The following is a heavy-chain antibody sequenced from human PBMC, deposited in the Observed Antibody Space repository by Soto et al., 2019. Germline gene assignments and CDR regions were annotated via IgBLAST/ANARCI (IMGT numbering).Heavy chain of an antibody. CDR3: VRDLHVPGSSSYYYALDV. Sequence: QVHLVESGGGVVQPGRSLRRSCAASGFTFNKYAMHWVRRAPGKGLEWVAVVLYDGSSEYYADSVKGRFTISRDNSKNTVFLEVHSLRLEDTAVYYCVRDLHVPGSSSYYYALDVWGQGTTVTV. J-gene: IGHJ6*02. V-gene: IGHV3-30*04. CDR2: VLYDGSSE. D-gene: IGHD1-1*01. CDR1: GFTFNKYA.